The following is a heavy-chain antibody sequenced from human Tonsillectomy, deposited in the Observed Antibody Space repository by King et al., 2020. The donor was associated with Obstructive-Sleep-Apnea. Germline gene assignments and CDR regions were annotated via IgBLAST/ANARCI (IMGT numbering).Heavy chain of an antibody. V-gene: IGHV4-34*01. D-gene: IGHD1-1*01. J-gene: IGHJ4*02. Sequence: VQLQQWGAGLLKPSETLSLTCAVYGGSFSGYYWSWIRQPPGKGLEWIGEINHSGSTNYNPSLKSRVTISVDTSKNQFSLKLSSVTAADTAVYYCAQIIKLEPYYYFDYWGQGTLVTVSS. CDR2: INHSGST. CDR1: GGSFSGYY. CDR3: AQIIKLEPYYYFDY.